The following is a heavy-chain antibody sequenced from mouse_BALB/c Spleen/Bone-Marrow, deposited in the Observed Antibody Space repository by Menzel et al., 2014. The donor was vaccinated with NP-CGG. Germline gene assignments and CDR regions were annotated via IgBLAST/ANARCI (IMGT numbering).Heavy chain of an antibody. Sequence: EVQGVESGAELVKPGASVKLSCTASGFNIKDTYMHWVKQRPEQGLEWIGRIDPANGNTKYDPKFQGKATITADTSSNIAYLQLSSLTSEDTAVYYCALLYGNYDYWGQGTTLTVSS. CDR3: ALLYGNYDY. V-gene: IGHV14-3*02. CDR2: IDPANGNT. CDR1: GFNIKDTY. J-gene: IGHJ2*01. D-gene: IGHD2-10*02.